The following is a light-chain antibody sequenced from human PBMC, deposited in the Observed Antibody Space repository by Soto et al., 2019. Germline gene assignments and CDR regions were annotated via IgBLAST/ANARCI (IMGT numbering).Light chain of an antibody. V-gene: IGKV3-11*01. CDR3: QQRSNWPPT. CDR1: QSVSSY. CDR2: DAS. Sequence: IVLTHSPATLSLSPGERATLSCRASQSVSSYLAWYQQKPGQAPRLLIYDASNRATGIPARFSGSGSGTDFTLTISSLEPEDFAVYYCQQRSNWPPTFGQGTKVDI. J-gene: IGKJ1*01.